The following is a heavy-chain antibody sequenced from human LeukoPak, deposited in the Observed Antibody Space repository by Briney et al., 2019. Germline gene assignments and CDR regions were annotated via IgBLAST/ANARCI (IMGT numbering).Heavy chain of an antibody. J-gene: IGHJ5*02. CDR2: IIHSGST. D-gene: IGHD3-10*01. CDR3: ARGRGLWFGELLPEVA. Sequence: SETLSLTCAVCGGSFSGYYWSWIRQPPGKGLEWIGEIIHSGSTNYNPSLKSRVTISVDTSKNQFSLKLSSVTAADTAVYYCARGRGLWFGELLPEVAWGQGTLVTVSS. V-gene: IGHV4-34*01. CDR1: GGSFSGYY.